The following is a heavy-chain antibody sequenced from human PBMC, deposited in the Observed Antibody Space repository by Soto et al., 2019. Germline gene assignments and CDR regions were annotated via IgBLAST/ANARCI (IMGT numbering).Heavy chain of an antibody. Sequence: QVQLVQSGAEVKNSGASVKVSCKASGYTFTSYGFSWVRQAPGQGLEWMGWISASNGNTNYAQKLQGRVTMTTDTSTGTAYMELRSLRSDDTATYYCARGGFNWNYEESSYYYGIDVWGQGTTVTVSS. D-gene: IGHD1-7*01. CDR3: ARGGFNWNYEESSYYYGIDV. V-gene: IGHV1-18*01. CDR2: ISASNGNT. J-gene: IGHJ6*02. CDR1: GYTFTSYG.